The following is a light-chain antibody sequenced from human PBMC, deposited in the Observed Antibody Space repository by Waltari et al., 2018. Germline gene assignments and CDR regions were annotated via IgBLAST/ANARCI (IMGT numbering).Light chain of an antibody. J-gene: IGKJ2*01. V-gene: IGKV3-20*01. CDR3: QHYVRSPPAYS. CDR2: GAS. Sequence: EIVLTRSPGTLSLSPGERATLSCRASESIGGNYLAWYQQTAGQAPRLLIYGASTRATGTPDRFSGGGSGTDFTLTISRLEPEDFAVYYCQHYVRSPPAYSFGQVTKLEIK. CDR1: ESIGGNY.